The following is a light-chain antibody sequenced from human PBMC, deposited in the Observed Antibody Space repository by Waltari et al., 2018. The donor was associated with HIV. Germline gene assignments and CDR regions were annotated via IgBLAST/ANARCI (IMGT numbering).Light chain of an antibody. CDR3: QQYYSTPYT. CDR2: WAP. Sequence: DLVLTQSPDSLAVSPGESATITCKSSQSVLYSPNTKNYLAWYQQKPGQPPKLLIYWAPTRESGVPDRFSGSGSRTDFTLTISSLQAEDVAVYYCQQYYSTPYTFGQGTKLEIK. V-gene: IGKV4-1*01. J-gene: IGKJ2*01. CDR1: QSVLYSPNTKNY.